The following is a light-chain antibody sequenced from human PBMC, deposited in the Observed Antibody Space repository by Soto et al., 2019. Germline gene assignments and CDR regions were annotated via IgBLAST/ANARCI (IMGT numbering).Light chain of an antibody. CDR3: ATWNDSLSCVV. CDR1: SSNIGSNY. Sequence: QSVLTQPPSASGTPGQRITISCSGSSSNIGSNYEYWYRQLPGTTPKLLIYTNNQRPSGVPDRSSASKSGTTSSLAISGLRSEDDAYYYCATWNDSLSCVVFGGGTKVTVL. V-gene: IGLV1-47*01. CDR2: TNN. J-gene: IGLJ2*01.